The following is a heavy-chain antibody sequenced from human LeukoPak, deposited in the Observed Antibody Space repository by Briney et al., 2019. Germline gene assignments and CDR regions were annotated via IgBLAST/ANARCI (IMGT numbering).Heavy chain of an antibody. CDR3: ARPISSSWFFWFDP. V-gene: IGHV1-2*02. J-gene: IGHJ5*02. CDR2: INPNSGGT. CDR1: GYTFTGHY. D-gene: IGHD6-13*01. Sequence: GASVKVSCKASGYTFTGHYMHWVRQAPGQGLEWMGWINPNSGGTNYAQKFQGRVTMTRDTSISTAYMELSRLRSDDTAVYYCARPISSSWFFWFDPWGQGTLVTVSS.